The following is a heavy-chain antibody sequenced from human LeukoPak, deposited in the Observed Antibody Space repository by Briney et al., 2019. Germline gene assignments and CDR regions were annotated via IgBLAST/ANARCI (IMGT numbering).Heavy chain of an antibody. J-gene: IGHJ6*03. CDR2: ISGHNGNT. CDR1: GYTFSNYG. D-gene: IGHD3-10*01. Sequence: ASVKVSCKTSGYTFSNYGISWVRQAPGQGLEWMGWISGHNGNTNYAQKLQGRVTMTTDTSTSTAYMELRSLRSDDTAVYYCARSGSGRYYYMDVWGKGTTVTVSS. V-gene: IGHV1-18*01. CDR3: ARSGSGRYYYMDV.